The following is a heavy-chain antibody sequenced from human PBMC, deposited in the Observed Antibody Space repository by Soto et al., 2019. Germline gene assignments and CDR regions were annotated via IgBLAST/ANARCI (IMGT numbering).Heavy chain of an antibody. D-gene: IGHD6-13*01. Sequence: SETLSLTCTVSGGSISSSSYYWGWIRQPPGKGLEWIGSIYYSGSTYYNPSLKSRVTISVDTSKNQFSLKLSSVTAADTAVYYCARLPFLARGSSSWYPYWGQGTLVTVSS. CDR1: GGSISSSSYY. CDR2: IYYSGST. J-gene: IGHJ4*02. V-gene: IGHV4-39*01. CDR3: ARLPFLARGSSSWYPY.